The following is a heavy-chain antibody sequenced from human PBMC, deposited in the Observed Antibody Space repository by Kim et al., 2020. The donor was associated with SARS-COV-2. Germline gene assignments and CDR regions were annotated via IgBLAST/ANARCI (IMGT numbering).Heavy chain of an antibody. CDR1: GFTFSSYA. Sequence: GGSLRLSCAASGFTFSSYAMSWVRQAPGKGLEWVSAISGSGGSTYYADSVKGRFTISRDNSKNTLYLQMNSLRAEDTAVYYCAKEPTPIYDSGYDYYYYYGMDVWGQGTTVTVSS. J-gene: IGHJ6*02. V-gene: IGHV3-23*01. D-gene: IGHD5-12*01. CDR3: AKEPTPIYDSGYDYYYYYGMDV. CDR2: ISGSGGST.